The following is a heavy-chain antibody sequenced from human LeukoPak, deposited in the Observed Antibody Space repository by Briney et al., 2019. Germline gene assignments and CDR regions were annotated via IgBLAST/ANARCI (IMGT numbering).Heavy chain of an antibody. V-gene: IGHV4-34*01. J-gene: IGHJ4*02. CDR2: INHSGST. Sequence: SETLSLTCTVSGCSISSYYWSWIRQPPGKGLEWIGEINHSGSTNYNPSLKSRVTISVDTSKNQFSLKLSSVTAADTAVYYCAKIAAAGLGDYWGQGTLVTVSS. CDR3: AKIAAAGLGDY. CDR1: GCSISSYY. D-gene: IGHD6-13*01.